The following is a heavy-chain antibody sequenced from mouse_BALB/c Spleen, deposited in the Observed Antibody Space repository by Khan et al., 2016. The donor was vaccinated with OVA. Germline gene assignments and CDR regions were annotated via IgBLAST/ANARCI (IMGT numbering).Heavy chain of an antibody. CDR3: ARRTTGYTMDY. V-gene: IGHV1-4*01. J-gene: IGHJ4*01. D-gene: IGHD2-14*01. CDR2: INPRSGYT. CDR1: GYTFTSNT. Sequence: QVQLQQSGAELARPGASVRMSCKASGYTFTSNTMHWVKKRPGQGLEWIGYINPRSGYTNFNQNFKDKATLTADKSSSTAYMQLSSLTSEDSAVDYCARRTTGYTMDYWGQGTSVTVSS.